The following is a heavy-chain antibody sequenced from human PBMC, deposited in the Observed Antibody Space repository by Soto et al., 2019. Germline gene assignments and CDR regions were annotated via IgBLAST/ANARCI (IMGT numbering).Heavy chain of an antibody. Sequence: QVQLVESGGGVVQPGRSLRLSCTGSGFTFSSYGMHWDRRTPGKGLEWVAVILYDGSNKYYADSVKDRFTISRDNSKNTLYLQINSLRAEDTAVYYCAKDLSSGRVNFDYWGQGTLVTVSS. D-gene: IGHD6-19*01. J-gene: IGHJ4*02. V-gene: IGHV3-30*18. CDR2: ILYDGSNK. CDR3: AKDLSSGRVNFDY. CDR1: GFTFSSYG.